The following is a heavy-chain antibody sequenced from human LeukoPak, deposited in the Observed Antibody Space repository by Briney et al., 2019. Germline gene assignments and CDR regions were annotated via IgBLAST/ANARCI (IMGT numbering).Heavy chain of an antibody. CDR2: INPKSGGT. J-gene: IGHJ4*02. D-gene: IGHD2-21*02. CDR1: GYTFSGYY. V-gene: IGHV1-2*02. Sequence: ASVKVSCKASGYTFSGYYMHWVRQAPGQGLEWMGWINPKSGGTNYAQKFQGRVTMTRDTSISTAYMELSRLRSDDTAVYYCASQPALGYCGGDCYSNWGEGTLVTVSS. CDR3: ASQPALGYCGGDCYSN.